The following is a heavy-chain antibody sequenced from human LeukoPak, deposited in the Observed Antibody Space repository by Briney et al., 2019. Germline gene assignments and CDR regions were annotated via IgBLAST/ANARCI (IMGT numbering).Heavy chain of an antibody. J-gene: IGHJ6*02. CDR3: AKDWYCSSTSCYFHYYYYYGMDV. D-gene: IGHD2-2*01. Sequence: GGSLRLSCAASGFTFSSYGMHWVRQAPGKGLEWVAVISYDVSNKYYADSVKGRFTISRDNSKNTLYLQMNSLRAEDTAVYYCAKDWYCSSTSCYFHYYYYYGMDVWGQGTTVTVSS. V-gene: IGHV3-30*18. CDR2: ISYDVSNK. CDR1: GFTFSSYG.